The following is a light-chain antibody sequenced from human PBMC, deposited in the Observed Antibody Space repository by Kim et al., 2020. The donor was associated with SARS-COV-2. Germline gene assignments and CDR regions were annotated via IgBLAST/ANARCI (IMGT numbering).Light chain of an antibody. CDR1: QGISSY. CDR3: QQLNSYPRT. V-gene: IGKV1-9*01. Sequence: DIQLTQSPSFLPASVGDRVTITCRASQGISSYLAWYQQKPGKAPKLLIYVASTLQSGVPSRFSGSGSGTEFTLTISSLQSEDFATYYCQQLNSYPRTFGQGTKLEIK. CDR2: VAS. J-gene: IGKJ2*01.